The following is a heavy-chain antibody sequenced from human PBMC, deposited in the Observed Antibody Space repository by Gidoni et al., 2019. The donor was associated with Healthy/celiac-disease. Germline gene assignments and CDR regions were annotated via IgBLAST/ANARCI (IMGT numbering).Heavy chain of an antibody. D-gene: IGHD2-2*02. CDR1: GFTFSNAW. CDR3: TARYCSSTSCYKEPGP. CDR2: IKSKTDGGTT. Sequence: EVQLVESGGGLVKPGGSLRLSCAASGFTFSNAWMSWVRQAPGKGLEWVGRIKSKTDGGTTDYAAPVKGRFTISRDDSKNTLYLQMNSLKTEDTAVYYCTARYCSSTSCYKEPGPWDQGTLVTVSS. J-gene: IGHJ4*02. V-gene: IGHV3-15*01.